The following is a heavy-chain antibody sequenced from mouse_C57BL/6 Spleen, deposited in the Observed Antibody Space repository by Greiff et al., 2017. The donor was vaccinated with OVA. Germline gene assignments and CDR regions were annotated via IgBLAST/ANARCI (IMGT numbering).Heavy chain of an antibody. CDR1: GYSFTDYN. J-gene: IGHJ4*01. CDR3: APGYINSHAMDY. Sequence: EVQLQQSGPELVKPGASVKISCKASGYSFTDYNMNWVKQSHGKSLEWIGVINPNYGTTSYNQKFTGKATLTVDQSSSAAYMQLNRLTSEDSAVYECAPGYINSHAMDYWGQGTSVTVSA. CDR2: INPNYGTT. D-gene: IGHD2-5*01. V-gene: IGHV1-39*01.